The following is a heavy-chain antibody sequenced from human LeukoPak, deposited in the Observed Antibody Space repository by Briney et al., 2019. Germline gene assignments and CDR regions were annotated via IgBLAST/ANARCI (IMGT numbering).Heavy chain of an antibody. D-gene: IGHD3-10*01. V-gene: IGHV1-46*01. CDR1: GYTFTSYY. Sequence: ASVKVSCKASGYTFTSYYMHWVRQAPGQGLEWMGIINPSGGSTSYAQKFQGRVTMTRDTSTSTAYMELSSLRSEDTAVYYCARVRGIITDYYYYYMDVWGKGTTVTVSS. J-gene: IGHJ6*03. CDR2: INPSGGST. CDR3: ARVRGIITDYYYYYMDV.